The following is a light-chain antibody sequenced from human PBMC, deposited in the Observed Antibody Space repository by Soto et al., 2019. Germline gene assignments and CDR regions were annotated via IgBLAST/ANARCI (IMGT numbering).Light chain of an antibody. CDR2: EVR. V-gene: IGLV2-14*01. CDR1: SNDIGGYIY. CDR3: SSYTSGDTLA. Sequence: QSVLTQPASVSGSPGQSITIPCTGTSNDIGGYIYVSWYQHHPGRAPKLIIYEVRNRPSGVSNRFSGSKSDNTASLTISGLQAEDEATYYCSSYTSGDTLAFGGGTKVT. J-gene: IGLJ2*01.